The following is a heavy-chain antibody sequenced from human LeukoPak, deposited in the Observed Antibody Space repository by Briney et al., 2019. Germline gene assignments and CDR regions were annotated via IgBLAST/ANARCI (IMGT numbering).Heavy chain of an antibody. CDR2: ISGDGRNI. CDR1: GFTFSSYW. V-gene: IGHV3-74*01. D-gene: IGHD6-19*01. CDR3: ARSLRVAVAASY. J-gene: IGHJ4*02. Sequence: GGSLRLSCVASGFTFSSYWMHWVRQDPRKGLVWVSRISGDGRNINYADSVRGRFTISRDNAKNTLYLQMNSLTDEDTAIYYCARSLRVAVAASYWGQGTLVTVSS.